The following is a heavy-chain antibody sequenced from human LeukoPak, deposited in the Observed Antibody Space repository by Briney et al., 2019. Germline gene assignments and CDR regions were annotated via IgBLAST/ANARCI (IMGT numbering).Heavy chain of an antibody. D-gene: IGHD1-26*01. CDR1: GFTFSSYS. CDR3: ACAVVGAIGAVGYNWFDP. Sequence: PGGSLRLSCAASGFTFSSYSMNWVRQAPGKGLEWVSSISSSSSYIYYADSVKGRFTISRDNAKNSLYLQMNSLRAEETAVYYCACAVVGAIGAVGYNWFDPWGQGTLVTVSS. CDR2: ISSSSSYI. V-gene: IGHV3-21*01. J-gene: IGHJ5*02.